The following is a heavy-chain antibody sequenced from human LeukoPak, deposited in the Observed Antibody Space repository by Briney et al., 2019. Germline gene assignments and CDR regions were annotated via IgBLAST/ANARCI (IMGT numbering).Heavy chain of an antibody. CDR1: GYTFTSYY. D-gene: IGHD6-13*01. J-gene: IGHJ4*02. CDR2: INPSGGST. Sequence: GASVKVSCKASGYTFTSYYIHWVRQAPGQGLEWVGVINPSGGSTNYAQRFQGRVSMTRDTSRSTVYMELSSLKSEDTAVYYCARGRRASLSAAAYDYWGRGTLVTVSS. CDR3: ARGRRASLSAAAYDY. V-gene: IGHV1-46*01.